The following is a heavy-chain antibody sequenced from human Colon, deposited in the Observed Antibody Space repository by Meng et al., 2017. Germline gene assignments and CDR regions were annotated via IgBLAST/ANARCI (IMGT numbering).Heavy chain of an antibody. D-gene: IGHD2-21*02. V-gene: IGHV3-23*01. CDR3: AKMHPPYCGGDCYPFDY. CDR1: GFTFSSYA. Sequence: GESLKISCAASGFTFSSYAMSWVRQAPGKGLEWVSAISCSGGSTYYADSVKGRFTISRDNSKTTLYLQMNSLRAEDTAVYYCAKMHPPYCGGDCYPFDYWGQGTLVTVSS. J-gene: IGHJ4*02. CDR2: ISCSGGST.